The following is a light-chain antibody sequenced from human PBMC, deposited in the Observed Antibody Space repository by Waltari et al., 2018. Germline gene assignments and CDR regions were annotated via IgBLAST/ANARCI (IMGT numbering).Light chain of an antibody. CDR1: SSDVGNYKR. CDR3: SSYAGSSKGV. CDR2: AVS. J-gene: IGLJ2*01. V-gene: IGLV2-23*02. Sequence: QSALTQPASVSGSPGQSITISCTGTSSDVGNYKRVSWYQQHPGKAPKLMIYAVSKLPAGVSGRFSGSRSGDMASLTISGLQPEDEAEYFCSSYAGSSKGVFGGGTKVTVL.